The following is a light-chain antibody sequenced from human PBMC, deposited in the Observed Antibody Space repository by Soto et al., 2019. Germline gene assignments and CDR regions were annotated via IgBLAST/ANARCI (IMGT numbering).Light chain of an antibody. J-gene: IGLJ2*01. CDR3: SSYTSSSTLHVV. V-gene: IGLV2-14*01. CDR2: DVS. CDR1: SSDVGSYNY. Sequence: QSALTQPASVSGSPGQSITISCTGTSSDVGSYNYVSWYQQHPGKAPKLMIYDVSNRPSGVSNRFSGSKSGNTASLTISGLQAEDEAAYYCSSYTSSSTLHVVFGGGTKLTVL.